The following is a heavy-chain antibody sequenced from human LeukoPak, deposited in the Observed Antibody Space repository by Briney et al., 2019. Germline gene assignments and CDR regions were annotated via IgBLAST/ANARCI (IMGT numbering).Heavy chain of an antibody. J-gene: IGHJ6*02. CDR3: ASRRKSFYGMDV. Sequence: GGSLRLSCAASGFTVSSNYMSWVRQAPGKVLEWVSVIYSGGSTYYADSVKGRFTISRDNSKNTLYLQMNSLRAEDTAVYYCASRRKSFYGMDVWGQGTTVTVSS. D-gene: IGHD1-26*01. CDR1: GFTVSSNY. V-gene: IGHV3-53*01. CDR2: IYSGGST.